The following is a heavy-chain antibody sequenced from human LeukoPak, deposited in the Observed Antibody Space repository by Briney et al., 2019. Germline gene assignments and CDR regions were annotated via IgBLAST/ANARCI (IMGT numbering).Heavy chain of an antibody. Sequence: PGGSLRLSCAASGFTFSSYAMSWVRQAPGKGLEWVSAISGSGGSTYYADSVKGRFTISRDNSKNTLYLQMNSLRAEDTAVYYCARDAVRYASPTSAFDIWGQGTMVTVSS. CDR3: ARDAVRYASPTSAFDI. J-gene: IGHJ3*02. CDR1: GFTFSSYA. CDR2: ISGSGGST. V-gene: IGHV3-23*01. D-gene: IGHD1-26*01.